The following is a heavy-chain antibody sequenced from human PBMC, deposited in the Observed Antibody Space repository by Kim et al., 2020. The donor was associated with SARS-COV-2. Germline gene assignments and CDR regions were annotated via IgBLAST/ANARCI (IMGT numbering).Heavy chain of an antibody. CDR3: ARGGVGQWLPQHH. V-gene: IGHV1-46*01. CDR1: GYSFTTYY. Sequence: ASVKVSCKSSGYSFTTYYIHWVRQAPGQGLEWVGLMNPNGGNTLYAENFQGRVTMTADTSSSTAYLALSNLRSEDTPVYYCARGGVGQWLPQHHWVKLTL. CDR2: MNPNGGNT. D-gene: IGHD5-12*01. J-gene: IGHJ5*02.